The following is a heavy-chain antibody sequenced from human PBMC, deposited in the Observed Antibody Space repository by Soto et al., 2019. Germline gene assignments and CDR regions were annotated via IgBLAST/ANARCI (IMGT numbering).Heavy chain of an antibody. J-gene: IGHJ4*02. Sequence: ASVKVSCKVSGYTLTELSIHWVRQARGKGLEWMGGFDPEDGETIYAQKFQGRVTMTEDTSTDTAYMELSSLRSEDTAVYYCSATVGATTRGPFDYWGQGTLVTVSS. CDR3: SATVGATTRGPFDY. CDR1: GYTLTELS. V-gene: IGHV1-24*01. D-gene: IGHD1-26*01. CDR2: FDPEDGET.